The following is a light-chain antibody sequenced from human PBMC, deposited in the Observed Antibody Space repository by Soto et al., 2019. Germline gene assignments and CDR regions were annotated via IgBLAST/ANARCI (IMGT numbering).Light chain of an antibody. J-gene: IGKJ4*01. CDR3: QEYNNWHPVT. V-gene: IGKV3-15*01. CDR2: GAS. Sequence: RTQQPTPLYLSPGESATLSCRTSQSVSSKLAWYQQKPGQAPRLLIYGASTRATGIPARFSGSGSGTEFTLTISSLQSEDFAVYYCQEYNNWHPVTFGGGAKV. CDR1: QSVSSK.